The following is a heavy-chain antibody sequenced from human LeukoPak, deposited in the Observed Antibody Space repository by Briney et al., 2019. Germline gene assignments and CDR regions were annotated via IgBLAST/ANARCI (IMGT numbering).Heavy chain of an antibody. CDR3: ARRDDIVVVVAATPFDY. CDR1: GESFSGYY. CDR2: INHSGST. Sequence: PSETLSLTCAVYGESFSGYYWSWIRQAPGKGLEWIGEINHSGSTNYNPSLKSRVTISVDTSKNQFSLKLSSVTAADTAVYYCARRDDIVVVVAATPFDYWGQGTLVTVSS. D-gene: IGHD2-15*01. V-gene: IGHV4-34*01. J-gene: IGHJ4*02.